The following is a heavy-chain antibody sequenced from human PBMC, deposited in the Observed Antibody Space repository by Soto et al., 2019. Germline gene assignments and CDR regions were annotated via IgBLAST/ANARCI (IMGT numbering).Heavy chain of an antibody. J-gene: IGHJ6*02. Sequence: QVQLVESGGGVVQPGRSLRLSCAASGFTFSSYAMHWVRQAPGKGLEWVAVISYDGSNKYYADSVKGRFTISIENSKNTLYLQMNSLRAEDTAVYYCARDATFPRFLEWFEPGLGAGPYYYYGMDVWGQGTTVTVSS. V-gene: IGHV3-30-3*01. D-gene: IGHD3-3*01. CDR3: ARDATFPRFLEWFEPGLGAGPYYYYGMDV. CDR1: GFTFSSYA. CDR2: ISYDGSNK.